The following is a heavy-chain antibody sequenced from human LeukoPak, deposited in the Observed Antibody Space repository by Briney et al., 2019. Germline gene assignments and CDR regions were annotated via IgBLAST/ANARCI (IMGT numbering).Heavy chain of an antibody. V-gene: IGHV3-23*01. D-gene: IGHD3-3*01. CDR2: ISGSGGST. CDR3: AKDQDYDFWSGYYGLCNWFDP. Sequence: GGSLRLSCAASGFTFSSYAMSWVRQAPGKGLEWVSAISGSGGSTYYADSVKGRFTISRDNSKNTLYLQMNSLRAEDTAVYYCAKDQDYDFWSGYYGLCNWFDPWGQGTLVTVSS. CDR1: GFTFSSYA. J-gene: IGHJ5*02.